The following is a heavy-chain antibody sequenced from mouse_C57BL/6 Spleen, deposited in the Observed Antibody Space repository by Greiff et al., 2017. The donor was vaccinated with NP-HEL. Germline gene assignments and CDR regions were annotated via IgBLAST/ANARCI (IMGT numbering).Heavy chain of an antibody. CDR3: ARSGGLRRDYFDY. Sequence: QVQLKQPGAELVMPGASVKLSCKASGYTFTSYWMHWVKQRPGQGLEWIGEIDPSDSYTNYNQKFKGKSTLTVDKSSSTAYMQLSSLTSEDSAVYYCARSGGLRRDYFDYWGQGTTLTVSS. CDR2: IDPSDSYT. J-gene: IGHJ2*01. V-gene: IGHV1-69*01. D-gene: IGHD2-2*01. CDR1: GYTFTSYW.